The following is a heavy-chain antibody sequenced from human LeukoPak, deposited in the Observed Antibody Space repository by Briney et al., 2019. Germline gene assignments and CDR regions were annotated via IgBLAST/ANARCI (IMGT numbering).Heavy chain of an antibody. V-gene: IGHV3-23*01. Sequence: GGSLRLSCAASGFTFSSYAMSWVRQAPGKGLEWVSAISGSGGSTYYADSVKGRFTISRDNSKNTLYLQMNSLRAEDTAVYYCAKDLWFGDPAPKHFDYWGQGTLVTVSS. CDR1: GFTFSSYA. J-gene: IGHJ4*02. CDR3: AKDLWFGDPAPKHFDY. CDR2: ISGSGGST. D-gene: IGHD3-10*01.